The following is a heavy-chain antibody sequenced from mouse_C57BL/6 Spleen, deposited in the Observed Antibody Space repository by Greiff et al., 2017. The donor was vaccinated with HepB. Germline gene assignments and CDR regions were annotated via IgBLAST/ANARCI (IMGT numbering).Heavy chain of an antibody. J-gene: IGHJ2*01. V-gene: IGHV1-80*01. CDR1: GYAFSSYW. CDR2: IYPGDGDT. D-gene: IGHD1-1*01. CDR3: ARFDYYGSRDY. Sequence: QVQLQQSGAELVKPGASVKISCKASGYAFSSYWMNWVKQRPGKGLEWIGQIYPGDGDTNYNGKFKGKATLTADKSSSTAYMQLSSMTSEDSAVYFCARFDYYGSRDYWGQGTTLTVSS.